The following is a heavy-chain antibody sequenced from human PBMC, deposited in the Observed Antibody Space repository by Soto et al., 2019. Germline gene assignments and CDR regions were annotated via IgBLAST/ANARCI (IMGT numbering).Heavy chain of an antibody. CDR3: ARVFSDSSTFFDP. CDR1: GGSISSGGYY. Sequence: SETLSLTCTVSGGSISSGGYYWSWIRQHPGKGLEWIGYIYYSGSTYYNPSLKSRVTISVDTSKNQFSLKLSSVTAADTAVYYSARVFSDSSTFFDPWGQGTLVTVSS. V-gene: IGHV4-31*03. J-gene: IGHJ5*02. D-gene: IGHD6-13*01. CDR2: IYYSGST.